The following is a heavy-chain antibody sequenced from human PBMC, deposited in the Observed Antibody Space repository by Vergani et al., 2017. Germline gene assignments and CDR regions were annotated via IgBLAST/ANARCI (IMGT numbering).Heavy chain of an antibody. D-gene: IGHD6-19*01. V-gene: IGHV3-23*01. CDR2: ISGSGGST. CDR1: GFTFSSYA. Sequence: EVQLLESGGGLVQPGGSLRLSCAASGFTFSSYAMSWVRQAPGKGLEWVSAISGSGGSTYYADSMKGRFTISRDNSKNTLYLQMNSLRAEDTAVYYCAKVVSGWVYRDQLSNWFDPWGQGTLVTVSS. J-gene: IGHJ5*02. CDR3: AKVVSGWVYRDQLSNWFDP.